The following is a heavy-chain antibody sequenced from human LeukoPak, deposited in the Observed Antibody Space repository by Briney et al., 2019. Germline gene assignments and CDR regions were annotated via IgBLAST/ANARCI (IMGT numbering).Heavy chain of an antibody. D-gene: IGHD6-19*01. CDR3: ARAHPVAVAGIWFDP. J-gene: IGHJ5*02. CDR2: INHSGST. CDR1: GGSFSGYY. Sequence: SETLSLTCAVYGGSFSGYYWSWIRQPPGKGLEWIGEINHSGSTNYNPSLKSRVTISVDMSKNQFSLKLSSVTAADTAVYYCARAHPVAVAGIWFDPWGQGTLVTVSS. V-gene: IGHV4-34*01.